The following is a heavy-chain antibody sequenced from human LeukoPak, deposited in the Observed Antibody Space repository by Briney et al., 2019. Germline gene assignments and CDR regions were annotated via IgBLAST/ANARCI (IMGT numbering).Heavy chain of an antibody. V-gene: IGHV3-30*02. Sequence: PGGSLRLSCAASGFTFSSYGMHWVRQAPGKGLEWVAFIRYDGSNKYYADSVKGRFTISRDNSRNTLYLQMNYLRAEDTAFYYCAKDKEYASGSYPIEYWGQGTLVTVSS. CDR1: GFTFSSYG. CDR3: AKDKEYASGSYPIEY. D-gene: IGHD3-10*01. CDR2: IRYDGSNK. J-gene: IGHJ4*02.